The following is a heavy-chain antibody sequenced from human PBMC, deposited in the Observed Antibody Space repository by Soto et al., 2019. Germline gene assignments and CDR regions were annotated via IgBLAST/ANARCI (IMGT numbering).Heavy chain of an antibody. J-gene: IGHJ4*02. CDR2: IKSKTDGGTT. D-gene: IGHD2-2*01. CDR3: TSWDIVVVPAADY. Sequence: GGSLRLSCAASGFTFSNAWMSWVRQAPGKGLEWVGRIKSKTDGGTTDYAAPVKGRFTISRDDSKNTLYLQMNSLKTEDTAVYYCTSWDIVVVPAADYWGQGTLVTVSS. CDR1: GFTFSNAW. V-gene: IGHV3-15*01.